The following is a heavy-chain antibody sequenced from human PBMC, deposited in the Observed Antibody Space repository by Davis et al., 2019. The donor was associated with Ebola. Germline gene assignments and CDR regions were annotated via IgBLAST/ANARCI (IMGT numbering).Heavy chain of an antibody. D-gene: IGHD3-3*01. CDR3: AKDSGATIFGVVIIETYGMDV. Sequence: GESLKISCAASGFTFSSYSMNWVRQAPGKGLEWVSSISSSSSYIYYADSVKGRFTISRDNSKNTLYLQMNSLRAEDTAVYYCAKDSGATIFGVVIIETYGMDVWGQGTTVTVSS. CDR1: GFTFSSYS. V-gene: IGHV3-21*01. CDR2: ISSSSSYI. J-gene: IGHJ6*02.